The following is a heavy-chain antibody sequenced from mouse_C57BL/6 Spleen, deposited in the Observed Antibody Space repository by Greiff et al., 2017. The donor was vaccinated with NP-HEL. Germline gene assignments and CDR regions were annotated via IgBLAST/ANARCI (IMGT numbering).Heavy chain of an antibody. V-gene: IGHV7-3*01. J-gene: IGHJ1*03. CDR2: IRNKANGYTT. CDR3: ARVANWDWYFDV. D-gene: IGHD4-1*02. CDR1: GFTFTDYY. Sequence: EVKVEESGGGLVQPGGSLSLSCAASGFTFTDYYMSWVRQPPGKALEWLGFIRNKANGYTTEYSASVKGRFTISRDNSQSILYLQMKALRAENSATDYGARVANWDWYFDVWGTGTTVTVSS.